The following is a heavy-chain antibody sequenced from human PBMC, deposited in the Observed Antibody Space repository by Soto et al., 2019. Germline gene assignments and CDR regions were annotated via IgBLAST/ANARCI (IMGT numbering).Heavy chain of an antibody. CDR3: ARDGSGNLYLNWFDP. CDR2: ISSHSSTL. CDR1: GFTFSSYS. D-gene: IGHD6-25*01. Sequence: VGSLRLSCAGSGFTFSSYSMNWVRQAPGKGLEWVSYISSHSSTLYYADSVKGRFTISRDNAENSLYLQMNSLREEDTAVYYCARDGSGNLYLNWFDPWGQGTLVTVSS. J-gene: IGHJ5*02. V-gene: IGHV3-48*02.